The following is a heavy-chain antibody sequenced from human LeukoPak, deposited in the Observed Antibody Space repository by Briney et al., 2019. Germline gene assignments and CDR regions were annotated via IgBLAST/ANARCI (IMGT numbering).Heavy chain of an antibody. CDR1: GFTFSSYS. CDR2: ISSSSSYI. J-gene: IGHJ5*02. V-gene: IGHV3-21*01. CDR3: ARDHRYDILTGYDL. D-gene: IGHD3-9*01. Sequence: PGGSLRLSCAASGFTFSSYSMNWVRQAPGKGLEWVSSISSSSSYIYYADSVKGRFTISRDNAKNSLYLQMNSLRAEDTAVYYCARDHRYDILTGYDLWGQGALVTVSS.